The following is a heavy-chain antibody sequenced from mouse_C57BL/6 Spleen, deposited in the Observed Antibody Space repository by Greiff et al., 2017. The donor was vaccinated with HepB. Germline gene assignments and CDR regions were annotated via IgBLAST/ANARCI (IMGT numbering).Heavy chain of an antibody. CDR3: ARGGTGNYFDY. J-gene: IGHJ2*01. CDR1: GYTFTSYW. CDR2: IDPSDSYT. V-gene: IGHV1-50*01. D-gene: IGHD4-1*01. Sequence: QVQLQQPGAELVKPGASVKLSCKASGYTFTSYWMQWVKQRPGQGLEWIGEIDPSDSYTNYNQKFKGKATLTVDTSSSTAYMQLSSLTSEDSAVYYCARGGTGNYFDYWGKGTTLTVSS.